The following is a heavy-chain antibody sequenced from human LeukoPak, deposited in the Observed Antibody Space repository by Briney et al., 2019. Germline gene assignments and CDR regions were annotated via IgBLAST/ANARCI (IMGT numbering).Heavy chain of an antibody. CDR1: GFTFSRYS. Sequence: SGGSLRLSCAASGFTFSRYSMHLVRQTPGKGLEWVAVIWYDGSNKNYADSVKGRFIISRDNSKNTLYLQMNSLRAEDTAVYYCAVTRGYSGYDFRFNYWGQGTLVTVSS. D-gene: IGHD5-12*01. J-gene: IGHJ4*02. CDR2: IWYDGSNK. CDR3: AVTRGYSGYDFRFNY. V-gene: IGHV3-33*01.